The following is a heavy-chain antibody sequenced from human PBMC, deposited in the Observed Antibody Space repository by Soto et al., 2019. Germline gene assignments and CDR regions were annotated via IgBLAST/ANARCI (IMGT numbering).Heavy chain of an antibody. CDR1: GFIFSSYA. D-gene: IGHD4-17*01. V-gene: IGHV3-23*01. J-gene: IGHJ4*02. CDR3: YGANNYHTPTVDY. Sequence: EVQLLESGGGLVQPGGSLRLSCAASGFIFSSYAMNWVRQAPGKGLEWVSAIRGSGGSTYYADSVKGRFTISRDNSKNTLYLQMNSLRAEDTAVYYCYGANNYHTPTVDYWGQGTLVTVSS. CDR2: IRGSGGST.